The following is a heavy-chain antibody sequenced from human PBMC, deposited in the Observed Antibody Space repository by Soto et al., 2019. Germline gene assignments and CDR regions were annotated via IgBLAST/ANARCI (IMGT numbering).Heavy chain of an antibody. J-gene: IGHJ6*02. Sequence: KTSETLSLTCTVSGGSISSYYWSWIRQPPGKGLEWIGYIYYSGSTNYNPSLKSRVTISVDTSKNQFSLKLSSVTAADTAVYYCARDHFSSSWYHYYGMDVWGQGTTVTVSS. CDR1: GGSISSYY. CDR2: IYYSGST. D-gene: IGHD6-13*01. V-gene: IGHV4-59*01. CDR3: ARDHFSSSWYHYYGMDV.